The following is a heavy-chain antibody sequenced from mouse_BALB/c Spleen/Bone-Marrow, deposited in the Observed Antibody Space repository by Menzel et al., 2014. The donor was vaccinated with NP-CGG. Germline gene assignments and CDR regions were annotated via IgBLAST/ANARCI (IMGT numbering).Heavy chain of an antibody. CDR3: ARRGGWLGYFDV. D-gene: IGHD2-3*01. CDR1: GYTFSSYW. Sequence: QVQLKDSGAELMKPGASVKISCKATGYTFSSYWIEWVKQRPGHGLEWIGEILPGSGSTNYNEKFKGKATFTADTSSNTAYMQLSSLTSEDSAVYYCARRGGWLGYFDVWGAGTTVTVSS. V-gene: IGHV1-9*01. J-gene: IGHJ1*01. CDR2: ILPGSGST.